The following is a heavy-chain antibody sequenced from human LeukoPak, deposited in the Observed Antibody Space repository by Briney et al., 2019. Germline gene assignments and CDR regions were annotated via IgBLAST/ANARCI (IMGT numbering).Heavy chain of an antibody. J-gene: IGHJ4*02. CDR2: IYSGGST. CDR1: GFTVSSNY. V-gene: IGHV3-53*01. Sequence: PGGSLRLSCAASGFTVSSNYMSWVRQAPGKGLEWVSVIYSGGSTYYAGSVKGRFTISRDNSKNTLYLQMNSLRAEDTAVYYCARDVPQVVVAATRPYWGQGTLVTVSS. D-gene: IGHD2-15*01. CDR3: ARDVPQVVVAATRPY.